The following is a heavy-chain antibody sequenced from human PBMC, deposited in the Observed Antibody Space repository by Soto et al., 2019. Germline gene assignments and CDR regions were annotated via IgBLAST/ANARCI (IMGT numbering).Heavy chain of an antibody. CDR3: ARGFRSYNVLTGYYNEFFHY. Sequence: SETLSLTCTVSGGSINSGDYYWNWIRQPPGKGLEWIGYIYYSGSTYYNPSLKSRVTISVDTSRDQFSLKLSSVTAADTAVYYCARGFRSYNVLTGYYNEFFHYWGQGTLVTVSS. V-gene: IGHV4-30-4*01. J-gene: IGHJ1*01. CDR1: GGSINSGDYY. D-gene: IGHD3-9*01. CDR2: IYYSGST.